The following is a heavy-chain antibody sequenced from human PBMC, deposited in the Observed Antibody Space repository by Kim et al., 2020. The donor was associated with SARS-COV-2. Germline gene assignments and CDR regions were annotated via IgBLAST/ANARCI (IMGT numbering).Heavy chain of an antibody. CDR3: ARGGGSSNYDYYYGMDV. J-gene: IGHJ6*02. D-gene: IGHD2-15*01. V-gene: IGHV4-59*01. Sequence: SETLSLTCTVSGGSISSYYWSWIRQPPGKGLEWIGYIYYSGSTNYNPSLKSRVTISVDTSKNQFSLKLSSVTAADTAVYYCARGGGSSNYDYYYGMDVWGQGTTVTVSS. CDR1: GGSISSYY. CDR2: IYYSGST.